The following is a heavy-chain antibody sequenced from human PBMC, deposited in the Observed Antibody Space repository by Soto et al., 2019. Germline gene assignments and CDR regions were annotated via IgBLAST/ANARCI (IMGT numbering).Heavy chain of an antibody. D-gene: IGHD3-22*01. Sequence: SETLSLTCSVSGGSISSGGYYWSWIRRHPGKGLEWIGYIYYSGTTYYNPSLESRVTISLDTSKNQFSLNLSSVTAADTAVYYCATDHDSSGYYFGYWGQGTLVTVSS. CDR3: ATDHDSSGYYFGY. CDR2: IYYSGTT. J-gene: IGHJ4*02. V-gene: IGHV4-31*03. CDR1: GGSISSGGYY.